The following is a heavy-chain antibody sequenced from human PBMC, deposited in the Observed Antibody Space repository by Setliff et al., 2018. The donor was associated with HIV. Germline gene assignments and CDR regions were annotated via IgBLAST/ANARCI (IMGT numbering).Heavy chain of an antibody. J-gene: IGHJ4*02. CDR1: GGSFSGYY. Sequence: SETLSLTCAVCGGSFSGYYWNWIRQPPGKGLEWIGEINHRGSTNYNPSLKSRVTISVDTSKNQFSLKLSSVTAADTAVYYCARVVGTRAVDYWGQGTLVTVSS. D-gene: IGHD2-15*01. CDR3: ARVVGTRAVDY. CDR2: INHRGST. V-gene: IGHV4-34*01.